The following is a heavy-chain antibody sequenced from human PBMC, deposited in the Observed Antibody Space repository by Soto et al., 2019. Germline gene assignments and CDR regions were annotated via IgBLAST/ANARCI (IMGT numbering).Heavy chain of an antibody. CDR3: ARGQGTDYDGSGSYYLDE. J-gene: IGHJ4*02. CDR2: IYSDGTT. D-gene: IGHD3-10*01. Sequence: SETLSLTCIVSGGSISGYYWSWIRQPAGKELEWIGRIYSDGTTNYNPSLKGRGTMSVDTSKKQISLKLTSVTAADTAMYYCARGQGTDYDGSGSYYLDEWGQGTLVTVSS. V-gene: IGHV4-4*07. CDR1: GGSISGYY.